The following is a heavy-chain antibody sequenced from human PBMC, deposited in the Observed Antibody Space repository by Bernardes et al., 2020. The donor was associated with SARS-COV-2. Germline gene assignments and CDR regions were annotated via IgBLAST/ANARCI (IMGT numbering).Heavy chain of an antibody. CDR3: TRQYCSGGSCYWENDY. Sequence: GGSLRLSCTASGFTFGDYAMSWVRQVPGKGLEWVGFIRSKPYGGTTEYAASVKGRFIISRDDSNKIAYLQMNSLKTEDTAVYYCTRQYCSGGSCYWENDYWGQGTLVTVSS. CDR1: GFTFGDYA. CDR2: IRSKPYGGTT. J-gene: IGHJ4*02. D-gene: IGHD2-15*01. V-gene: IGHV3-49*04.